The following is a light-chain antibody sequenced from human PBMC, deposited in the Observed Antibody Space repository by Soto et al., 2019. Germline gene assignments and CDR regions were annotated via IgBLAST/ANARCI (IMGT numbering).Light chain of an antibody. Sequence: DSQMTQSPSSLSASVGDRVTITCQASQAIGNYLTWYQQKPGKAPKLLIYEASNLETGVPSRSSGSGSGTDFTFTINSLQPEDIATYYCQQYDDLPFTFGGGTKVDIK. J-gene: IGKJ4*01. CDR3: QQYDDLPFT. CDR1: QAIGNY. CDR2: EAS. V-gene: IGKV1-33*01.